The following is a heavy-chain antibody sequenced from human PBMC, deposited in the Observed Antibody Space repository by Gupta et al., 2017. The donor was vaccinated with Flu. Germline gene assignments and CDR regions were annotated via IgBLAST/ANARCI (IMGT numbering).Heavy chain of an antibody. J-gene: IGHJ3*01. CDR3: ARDRGNDLHAFDV. Sequence: QVQLQEAGPGLVQPSGTLSLTCTVSGYSITSGDFWGWIRQPPGKGLEWIGNLHHTGGTWYNPSLKSRATVSLDMSKNQISLRLSSVTAADTAVYYCARDRGNDLHAFDVWGQGTVVSVSS. V-gene: IGHV4-38-2*02. CDR2: LHHTGGT. D-gene: IGHD1-1*01. CDR1: GYSITSGDF.